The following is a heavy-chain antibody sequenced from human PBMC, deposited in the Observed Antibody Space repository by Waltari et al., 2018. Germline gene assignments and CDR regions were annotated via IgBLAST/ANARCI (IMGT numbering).Heavy chain of an antibody. D-gene: IGHD4-17*01. CDR1: GFTFSYHG. V-gene: IGHV3-33*01. CDR3: ASMATTSDFDY. J-gene: IGHJ4*02. CDR2: IWHDGTYK. Sequence: QVRLEQSGGGVFQPGGYWRPCCAGSGFTFSYHGMLWVRQALGLGLEWVSLIWHDGTYKYYADFVKGRFSISRDNSKNMVYLQMNGLRAEDTAVYFCASMATTSDFDYWGQGALVTVSS.